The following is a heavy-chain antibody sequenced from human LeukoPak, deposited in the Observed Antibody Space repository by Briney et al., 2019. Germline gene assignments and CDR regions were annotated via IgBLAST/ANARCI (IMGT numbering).Heavy chain of an antibody. CDR1: GFTFSSYA. CDR2: ISGSGGST. V-gene: IGHV3-23*01. CDR3: AKGPGIQLWLKPFDY. Sequence: GGSLRLSCAASGFTFSSYAMSWVRQAPGKGLEWVSAISGSGGSTYYADSVKGQFTISRDNSKNTLYLQMNSLRAEDTAVYYCAKGPGIQLWLKPFDYWGQGTLVTVSS. D-gene: IGHD5-18*01. J-gene: IGHJ4*02.